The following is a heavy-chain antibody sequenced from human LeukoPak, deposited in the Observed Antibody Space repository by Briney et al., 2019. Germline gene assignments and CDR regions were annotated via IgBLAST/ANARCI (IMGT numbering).Heavy chain of an antibody. J-gene: IGHJ6*04. CDR3: ARDGQYSSGWYKGGMDV. CDR2: ISSRSSFT. Sequence: GGSLRLSCAASGFTFNDYYMSWIRQAPGKGLEWASYISSRSSFTNYADSVKGRFTISRDNAKNSLYLQMNSLRAEDTAVYYCARDGQYSSGWYKGGMDVWGKGTTVTVSS. CDR1: GFTFNDYY. V-gene: IGHV3-11*06. D-gene: IGHD6-19*01.